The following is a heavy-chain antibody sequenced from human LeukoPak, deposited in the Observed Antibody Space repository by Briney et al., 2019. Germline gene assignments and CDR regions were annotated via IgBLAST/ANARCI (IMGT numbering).Heavy chain of an antibody. V-gene: IGHV1-8*03. D-gene: IGHD5-24*01. CDR2: MNPNSGNT. Sequence: GASVKVSCKASGYTFTSYDINWVRQATGQGLEWMGWMNPNSGNTGYAQKFQGRVTITRNTSISTAYMELSSLRSEDTAVYYCARDPPRRDGYNREGDYWGQGTLVTVSS. J-gene: IGHJ4*02. CDR3: ARDPPRRDGYNREGDY. CDR1: GYTFTSYD.